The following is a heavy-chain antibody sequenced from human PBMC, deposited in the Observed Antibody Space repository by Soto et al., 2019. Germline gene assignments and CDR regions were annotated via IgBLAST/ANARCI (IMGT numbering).Heavy chain of an antibody. Sequence: QVQLQESGPGLVEPLGTMSLTCAVSGGTMIGSYWWTWVRQSPVKGPEGIGALDQSGSTTYNPSHKSRVRLPLEKFMKQFSLRLRSVTDADTRGLYSGRVRKLQGLELSSRAGNLFDPWGQGALGNVAS. D-gene: IGHD3-3*01. CDR2: LDQSGST. CDR3: GRVRKLQGLELSSRAGNLFDP. CDR1: GGTMIGSYW. J-gene: IGHJ5*02. V-gene: IGHV4-4*02.